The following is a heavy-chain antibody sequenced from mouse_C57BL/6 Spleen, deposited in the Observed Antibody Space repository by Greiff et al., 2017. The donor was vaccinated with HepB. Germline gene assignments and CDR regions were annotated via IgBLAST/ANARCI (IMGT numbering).Heavy chain of an antibody. J-gene: IGHJ4*01. D-gene: IGHD6-5*01. CDR3: ARSRVAPYADY. Sequence: QVQLQQPGAELVMPGASVKLSCKASGYTFTSYWMHWVKQRPGPGLEWIGEIDPSDSYTNYNQKFKGKSTLTVDKSSSTAYMQLSSLTSEDSAVYYCARSRVAPYADYWGQGTSVTVSS. CDR1: GYTFTSYW. V-gene: IGHV1-69*01. CDR2: IDPSDSYT.